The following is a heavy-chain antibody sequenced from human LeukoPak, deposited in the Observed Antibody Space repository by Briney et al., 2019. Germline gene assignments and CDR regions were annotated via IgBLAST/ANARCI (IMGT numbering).Heavy chain of an antibody. CDR1: GFIFSNYA. D-gene: IGHD3-16*01. CDR2: INAVDANT. J-gene: IGHJ4*02. V-gene: IGHV3-23*01. CDR3: ARSDGGYFDY. Sequence: GGSLILSCAASGFIFSNYAMTWVRQAPGKGLEWVSTINAVDANTYYADSVKGRFTVSRDNSKNTLYLQMNSLRAEDTAVYYCARSDGGYFDYWGQGTLVTVSS.